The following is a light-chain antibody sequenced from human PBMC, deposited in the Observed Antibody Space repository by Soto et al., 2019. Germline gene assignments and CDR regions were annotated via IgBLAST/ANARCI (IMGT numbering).Light chain of an antibody. CDR2: DVS. Sequence: QSVLTQPRSVSGSPGQSVTISCTGTSSDVGGYNYVSWYQQHPGKAPKLMIYDVSKRPSGVPDRFSGSKSGNTASLTISGLQAEDEADYYCCSYTTSSTWVFGAGTKVTVL. CDR3: CSYTTSSTWV. CDR1: SSDVGGYNY. J-gene: IGLJ3*02. V-gene: IGLV2-11*01.